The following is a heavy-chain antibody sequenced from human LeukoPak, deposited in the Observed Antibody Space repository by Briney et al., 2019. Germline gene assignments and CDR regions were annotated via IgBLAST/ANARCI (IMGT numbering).Heavy chain of an antibody. J-gene: IGHJ4*02. D-gene: IGHD6-13*01. Sequence: ASVKVSCKASGYTFTSYAMNWVRQAPGQRLEWMGWINAGNGNTKYSQKFQGRVTITRDTSANTAYMELSSLRFEDTAVYYCARVPSSWDRLFDYWGQGTLVTVSS. V-gene: IGHV1-3*01. CDR1: GYTFTSYA. CDR3: ARVPSSWDRLFDY. CDR2: INAGNGNT.